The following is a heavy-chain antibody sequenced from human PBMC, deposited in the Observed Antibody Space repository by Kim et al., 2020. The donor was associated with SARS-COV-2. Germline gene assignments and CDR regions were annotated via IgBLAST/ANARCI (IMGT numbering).Heavy chain of an antibody. D-gene: IGHD2-8*02. CDR3: ARDGYSTGPYYFDY. V-gene: IGHV3-33*08. CDR2: TWYDGSNK. Sequence: GGSLRLSCAASGLTFSDYGMHWVRQAPGKGLEWVAITWYDGSNKYYADSVKGRFTISRDNSKNTLYLQMNSLRAEDTAVYYCARDGYSTGPYYFDYWGQGSLVTVSS. J-gene: IGHJ4*02. CDR1: GLTFSDYG.